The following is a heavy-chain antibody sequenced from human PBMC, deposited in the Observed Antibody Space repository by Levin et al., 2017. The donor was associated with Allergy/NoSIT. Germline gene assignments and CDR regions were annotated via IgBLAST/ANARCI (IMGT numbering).Heavy chain of an antibody. CDR2: ISSDGSDK. V-gene: IGHV3-30*03. CDR3: ARGSTFDF. CDR1: GFTLSSFG. J-gene: IGHJ4*02. Sequence: GGSLRLSCAASGFTLSSFGMHWVRQAPGKGLEWVAIISSDGSDKYYVDSVKGRFTISRDTSQETLYLQMNNLRPEDTAVYYCARGSTFDFWGQGTLVTVSS. D-gene: IGHD3-10*01.